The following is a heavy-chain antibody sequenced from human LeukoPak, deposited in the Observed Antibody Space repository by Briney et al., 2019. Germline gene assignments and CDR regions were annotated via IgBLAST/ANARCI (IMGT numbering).Heavy chain of an antibody. J-gene: IGHJ6*02. CDR1: GFTVSSNY. CDR3: ASAVVPYYYYGMDV. V-gene: IGHV3-53*01. CDR2: IYSGGST. D-gene: IGHD4-23*01. Sequence: XGSLRLSCAASGFTVSSNYMSWVRQAPGKGLEWVSVIYSGGSTYYADSVKGRFTISRDNSKNTLYLQMNSLRAEDTAVYYCASAVVPYYYYGMDVWGQGDHGHRLL.